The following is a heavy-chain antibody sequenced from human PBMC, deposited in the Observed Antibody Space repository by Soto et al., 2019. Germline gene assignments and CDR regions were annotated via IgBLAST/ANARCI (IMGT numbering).Heavy chain of an antibody. J-gene: IGHJ4*02. CDR3: ARGGALSLYGDYDY. V-gene: IGHV4-59*01. CDR1: VGSIISYN. Sequence: QVQRQESAPGLVNPSETLSLPCTVSVGSIISYNWSWIRHPPGRGLEWIGYIYYSGVTNYNPSLKSRVTISVDTSKNQFSLKLSSVTAADTAVYYCARGGALSLYGDYDYWGQGTLVTVSS. D-gene: IGHD4-17*01. CDR2: IYYSGVT.